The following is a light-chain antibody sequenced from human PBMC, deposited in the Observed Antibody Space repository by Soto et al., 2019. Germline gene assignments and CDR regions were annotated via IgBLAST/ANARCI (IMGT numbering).Light chain of an antibody. Sequence: DTQMTQSPSTVSASVVDRITITFRASQNIQRWLAWYQQKPGKAPKLLIYKASSLERGVPSRFSAGGSGVEFTLNISSVQPEDFATYHCLQYHSDWTFGQGTKVDI. CDR1: QNIQRW. CDR3: LQYHSDWT. CDR2: KAS. J-gene: IGKJ1*01. V-gene: IGKV1-5*03.